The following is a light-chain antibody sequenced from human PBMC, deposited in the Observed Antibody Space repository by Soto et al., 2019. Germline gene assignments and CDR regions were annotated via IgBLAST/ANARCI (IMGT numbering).Light chain of an antibody. CDR1: QAISNY. CDR3: QQFFDFPFT. V-gene: IGKV1-33*01. CDR2: DAS. Sequence: DIQMTQSPSSLSADVGDRVTITCQASQAISNYLNWFQQRPGRAPKLLISDASDLEAGVPSRFSGSGSGTEFTLTISSLQPEDFATYYCQQFFDFPFTFGQGTKLETK. J-gene: IGKJ2*01.